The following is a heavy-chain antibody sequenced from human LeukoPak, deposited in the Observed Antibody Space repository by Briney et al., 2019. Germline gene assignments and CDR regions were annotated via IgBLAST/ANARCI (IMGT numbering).Heavy chain of an antibody. CDR1: ESIFSGND. V-gene: IGHV3-66*01. J-gene: IGHJ3*02. Sequence: GGSLRLSCAASESIFSGNDMTWVRQAPGQGLEWLSGMYTCGGTYYSASVKGRCTISRDTSKTTVYLQMNSLRGDDTAIYYCAHYDFWSGHALDIWGQGTMVTVSS. CDR2: MYTCGGT. CDR3: AHYDFWSGHALDI. D-gene: IGHD3-3*01.